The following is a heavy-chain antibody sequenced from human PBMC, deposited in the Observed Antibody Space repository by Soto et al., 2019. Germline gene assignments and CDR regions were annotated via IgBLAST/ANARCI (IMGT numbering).Heavy chain of an antibody. CDR2: INPSGGST. CDR1: GYTFTSYY. Sequence: ASVKVSCKASGYTFTSYYMHWVRQAPGQGLEWKGIINPSGGSTSYAQKFQGRVTMTRDTSTSTVYMELSSLRSEDTAVYYCARDRRYYYDSSGYYDAFDIWGQGTMVTVSS. CDR3: ARDRRYYYDSSGYYDAFDI. V-gene: IGHV1-46*03. D-gene: IGHD3-22*01. J-gene: IGHJ3*02.